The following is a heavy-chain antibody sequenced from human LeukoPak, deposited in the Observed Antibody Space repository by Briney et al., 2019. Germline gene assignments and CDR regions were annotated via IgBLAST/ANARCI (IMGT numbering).Heavy chain of an antibody. J-gene: IGHJ4*02. CDR2: INPNSGGT. D-gene: IGHD2-2*01. Sequence: GASVKVSCKASGYTFTSYGISWVRQAPGQGLEWMGWINPNSGGTNYAQKFQGRVTMTRDTSISTAYMELSRLRSDDTAVYYCARDQDIVVVPAAPPDYWGQGTLVTVSS. V-gene: IGHV1-2*02. CDR1: GYTFTSYG. CDR3: ARDQDIVVVPAAPPDY.